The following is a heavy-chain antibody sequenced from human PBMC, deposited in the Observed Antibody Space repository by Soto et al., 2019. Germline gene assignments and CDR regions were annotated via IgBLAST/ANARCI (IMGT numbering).Heavy chain of an antibody. V-gene: IGHV4-59*01. D-gene: IGHD6-13*01. J-gene: IGHJ5*02. CDR2: IYYSGST. CDR1: GGSISSYY. CDR3: ARSIIAAAGGWFDP. Sequence: SETLSLTCTVSGGSISSYYWSWIRQPPGKGLEWIGYIYYSGSTNYNPSLKSRVTISVDTSKNQFSLRLSSVTAADTAVYYCARSIIAAAGGWFDPWGEGTMVTV.